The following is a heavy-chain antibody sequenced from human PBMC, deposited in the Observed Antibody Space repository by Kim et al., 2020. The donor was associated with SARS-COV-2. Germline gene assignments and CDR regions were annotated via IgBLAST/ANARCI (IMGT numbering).Heavy chain of an antibody. V-gene: IGHV1-58*01. CDR1: GFTFTSSA. CDR2: IVVGSGNT. CDR3: AADSIAVAGPGNY. Sequence: SVKVSCKASGFTFTSSAVQWVRQARGQRLEWIGWIVVGSGNTNYAQKFQERVTITRDMSTSTAYMELSSLRSEDTAVYYCAADSIAVAGPGNYWGQGTLVTVSS. J-gene: IGHJ4*02. D-gene: IGHD6-19*01.